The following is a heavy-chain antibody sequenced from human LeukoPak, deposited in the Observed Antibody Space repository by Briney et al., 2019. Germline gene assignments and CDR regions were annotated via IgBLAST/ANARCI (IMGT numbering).Heavy chain of an antibody. CDR2: MNPASGTT. V-gene: IGHV1-8*01. Sequence: ASVKVSCKASGYSFTSYDINWVRQATGQGLEWMGWMNPASGTTGYAQKFQGRVTMTRSTSTSTAYMELNSLTSDDTAMYYCARGLGSSLRTNNWFASWGQGTLVIVSS. D-gene: IGHD2-15*01. J-gene: IGHJ5*01. CDR1: GYSFTSYD. CDR3: ARGLGSSLRTNNWFAS.